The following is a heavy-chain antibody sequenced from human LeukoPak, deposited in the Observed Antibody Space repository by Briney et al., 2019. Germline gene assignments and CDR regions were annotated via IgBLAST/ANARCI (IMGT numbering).Heavy chain of an antibody. V-gene: IGHV3-23*01. CDR2: VSGSGSTT. CDR1: GFTFSNYG. D-gene: IGHD4-23*01. CDR3: AKSLDYGGNRARLDF. Sequence: GGSLRLSCGASGFTFSNYGMLWVRQAPGKGREWGSAVSGSGSTTYYARSVKGRFTVSRDNSKNTLYLQMNSLRVDDTAVYYCAKSLDYGGNRARLDFWGQGTLVTVSS. J-gene: IGHJ4*02.